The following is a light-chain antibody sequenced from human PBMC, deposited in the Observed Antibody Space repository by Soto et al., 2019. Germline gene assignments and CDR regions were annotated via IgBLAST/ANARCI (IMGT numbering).Light chain of an antibody. CDR2: DAS. CDR3: HQYGTSPRT. V-gene: IGKV3-20*01. J-gene: IGKJ1*01. CDR1: QTIDNT. Sequence: TQSPTTLSLSPGERATLSCRASQTIDNTLAWYQRKPGQAPRLLIYDASTRATGIPDRFSGSGSATDFTLTISRLEPEDFAVYYCHQYGTSPRTFGQGGKVDIK.